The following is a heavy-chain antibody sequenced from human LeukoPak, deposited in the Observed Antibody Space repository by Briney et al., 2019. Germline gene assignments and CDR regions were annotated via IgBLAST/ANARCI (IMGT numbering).Heavy chain of an antibody. CDR2: IIPILGIA. CDR1: GGTFSSYA. Sequence: PGASVKVSCKASGGTFSSYAISWMRQAPGQGLEWMGRIIPILGIANYAQKFQGRVTITADKSTSTAYMERSSLRSEDTAVYYCASVDYYGSGSYPNDYWGQGTLVTVSS. D-gene: IGHD3-10*01. CDR3: ASVDYYGSGSYPNDY. V-gene: IGHV1-69*04. J-gene: IGHJ4*02.